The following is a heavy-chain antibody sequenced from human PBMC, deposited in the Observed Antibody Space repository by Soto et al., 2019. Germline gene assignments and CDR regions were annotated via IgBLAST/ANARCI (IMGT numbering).Heavy chain of an antibody. V-gene: IGHV1-69*01. J-gene: IGHJ6*02. CDR3: ARRGESGSWSSDYYFYMDV. CDR2: MIPVFGST. D-gene: IGHD6-13*01. Sequence: QVQLVQSGAEVKKPGSSVKVSCKASGGTFSSYAISWVLQAPGQGLEWMAGMIPVFGSTHYTKKFQGRVTVTADESTSTAYLEVSSLRSEDTAVYYCARRGESGSWSSDYYFYMDVWGQGTTVIVSS. CDR1: GGTFSSYA.